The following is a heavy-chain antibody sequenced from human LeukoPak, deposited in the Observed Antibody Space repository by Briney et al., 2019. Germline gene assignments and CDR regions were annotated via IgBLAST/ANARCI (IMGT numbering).Heavy chain of an antibody. CDR3: ARGDIVVVPAAKGAYNWFDP. D-gene: IGHD2-2*01. V-gene: IGHV1-2*02. J-gene: IGHJ5*02. Sequence: GASVKVSCKASGYTFTGYYMHWVRQAPGQGLEWMGWINPNSGGTNYAQKFQGRVTMTRDTSISTAYMELCRLRSDDTAVYYCARGDIVVVPAAKGAYNWFDPWGQGTLVTVSS. CDR1: GYTFTGYY. CDR2: INPNSGGT.